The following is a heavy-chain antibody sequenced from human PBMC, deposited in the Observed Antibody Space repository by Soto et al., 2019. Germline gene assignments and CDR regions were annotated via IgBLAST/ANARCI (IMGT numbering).Heavy chain of an antibody. V-gene: IGHV4-31*03. J-gene: IGHJ5*02. CDR3: ARAWTATAGWANWFAL. Sequence: QVQLQESGPGLVEPSQTLSLTCTVSGDSISGEGWYWSWIRQYSGRGLEWIGYIHHSGSTYSNPSLKSRVSIFVDTSKAQFFLKLTSVTAADTAVYYCARAWTATAGWANWFALWGQGTLVTVSS. CDR1: GDSISGEGWY. D-gene: IGHD6-13*01. CDR2: IHHSGST.